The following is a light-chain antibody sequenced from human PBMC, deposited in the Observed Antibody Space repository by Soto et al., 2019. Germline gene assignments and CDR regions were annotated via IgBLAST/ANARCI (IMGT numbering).Light chain of an antibody. V-gene: IGKV1-13*02. CDR3: QQVNSYPFT. J-gene: IGKJ2*01. CDR2: DAS. CDR1: QGIASG. Sequence: AIQLTQSPSSLAASTGDRVTIICRASQGIASGLAWYQQKPGKAPKLLIQDASSLESGVPSRFSGSGSGTDFTLTISSLQPEDFATYHCQQVNSYPFTFGGGTKLEI.